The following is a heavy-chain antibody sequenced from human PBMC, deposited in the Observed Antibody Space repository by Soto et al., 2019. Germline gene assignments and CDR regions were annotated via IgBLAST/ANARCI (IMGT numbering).Heavy chain of an antibody. V-gene: IGHV4-30-2*01. Sequence: SVTLSLTCPFAGLSLSSGGYSLRWIRQPPGKGLEWIGYIYHSGSTYYNPSLKSRVTISLDRSKNHFSLKLSSVSAADTAVYYCARAQWLVLDYWGQGTLVTVFS. CDR3: ARAQWLVLDY. CDR1: GLSLSSGGYS. J-gene: IGHJ4*02. CDR2: IYHSGST. D-gene: IGHD6-19*01.